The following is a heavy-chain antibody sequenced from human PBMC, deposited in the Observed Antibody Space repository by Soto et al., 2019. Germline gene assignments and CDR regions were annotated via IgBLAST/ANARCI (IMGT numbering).Heavy chain of an antibody. Sequence: SDTLSLTCTVSTDSMINRYYDWSWVRQSPGKGLEWIGHAFHSGRTHFNPSLSSRATISVDTSKNQFSLYLRSVTAADTAVYYCARWVEVSLDYFDSWGQG. D-gene: IGHD1-1*01. CDR3: ARWVEVSLDYFDS. CDR1: TDSMINRYYD. J-gene: IGHJ4*02. V-gene: IGHV4-30-4*02. CDR2: AFHSGRT.